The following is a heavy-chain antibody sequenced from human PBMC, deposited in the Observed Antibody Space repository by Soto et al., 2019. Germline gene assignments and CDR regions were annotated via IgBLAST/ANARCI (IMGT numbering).Heavy chain of an antibody. Sequence: PSETLSLTCTVSGGSISSNSYYWGWIRQPPGKGLEWIGSIYYSGRTYYRPTLKSRVTISVDTSKNQFSLKLSSVTAADTAVYYCGRGIAVAATGWFDPWGQGTPVTVSS. CDR1: GGSISSNSYY. D-gene: IGHD6-19*01. J-gene: IGHJ5*02. V-gene: IGHV4-39*01. CDR2: IYYSGRT. CDR3: GRGIAVAATGWFDP.